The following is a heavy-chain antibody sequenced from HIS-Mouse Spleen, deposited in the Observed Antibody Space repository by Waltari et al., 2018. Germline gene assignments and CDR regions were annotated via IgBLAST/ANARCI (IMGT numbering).Heavy chain of an antibody. Sequence: QLQLQESGPGLVKPSETLYPTCTVPGGSISSSSYYWAWIRQPPGKGLEWIGSIYYSGSTYYNPSRKSRVTISVDTAKNQFSLKLSSVTAADTAVYYCAREIPYSSSWYDWYFDLWGRGTLVTVSS. CDR3: AREIPYSSSWYDWYFDL. J-gene: IGHJ2*01. CDR1: GGSISSSSYY. V-gene: IGHV4-39*07. D-gene: IGHD6-13*01. CDR2: IYYSGST.